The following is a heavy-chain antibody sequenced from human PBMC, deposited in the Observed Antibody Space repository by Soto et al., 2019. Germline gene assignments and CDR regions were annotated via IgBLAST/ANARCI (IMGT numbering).Heavy chain of an antibody. CDR3: ARLIGNSWLDS. CDR2: ISGSGGST. D-gene: IGHD3-16*01. CDR1: GLIFSSYA. J-gene: IGHJ5*01. V-gene: IGHV3-23*01. Sequence: GGSLRLSCAASGLIFSSYAMSWVRQAPGKGLEWVSGISGSGGSTYYADSVKGRFTISRDNSKNTLYLQLNSVTPDDTAVYYCARLIGNSWLDSWGQGTLVTVSS.